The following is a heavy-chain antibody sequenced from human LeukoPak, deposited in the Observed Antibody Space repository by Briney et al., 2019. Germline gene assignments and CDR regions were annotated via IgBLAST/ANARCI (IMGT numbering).Heavy chain of an antibody. CDR2: ISDSGGNT. J-gene: IGHJ5*02. CDR1: GFTFNTYA. Sequence: GGSLRLSCAASGFTFNTYAMSWVRQAPWERLQWVSGISDSGGNTYYADSVRGRFAISRDNSKNTLYLQMNSLRAEDTAVYYCAKDHLITIFGVSPGFDPWGQGTLVTVSS. D-gene: IGHD3-3*01. V-gene: IGHV3-23*01. CDR3: AKDHLITIFGVSPGFDP.